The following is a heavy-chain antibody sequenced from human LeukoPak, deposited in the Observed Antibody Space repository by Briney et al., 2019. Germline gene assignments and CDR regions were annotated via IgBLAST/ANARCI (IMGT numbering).Heavy chain of an antibody. Sequence: SETLSLTCTVSGGSISSGGYYWSWIRQHPGAGLEWIGYIYYSGSTYYNPSLKSRVSISVDTSKNQFSLKLSSVTAADTALYYCARSDGYYFDYWGQGTLVTVSS. J-gene: IGHJ4*02. D-gene: IGHD2-21*02. CDR2: IYYSGST. CDR3: ARSDGYYFDY. V-gene: IGHV4-31*03. CDR1: GGSISSGGYY.